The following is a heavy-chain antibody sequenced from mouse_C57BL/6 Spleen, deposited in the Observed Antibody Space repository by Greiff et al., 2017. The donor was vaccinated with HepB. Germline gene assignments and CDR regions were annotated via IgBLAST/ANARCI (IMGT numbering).Heavy chain of an antibody. CDR1: GYTFTNYW. CDR3: ARAIGYYYGSSPYYCDY. V-gene: IGHV1-63*01. D-gene: IGHD1-1*01. J-gene: IGHJ2*01. Sequence: QVQLQQSGAELVRPGTSVKMSCKASGYTFTNYWIGWAKQRPGHGLEWIGDIYPGGGYTNYNEKFKGKATLTADKSSSTAYMQFSSLTSEDYAIYYCARAIGYYYGSSPYYCDYWGQGTTLTVSS. CDR2: IYPGGGYT.